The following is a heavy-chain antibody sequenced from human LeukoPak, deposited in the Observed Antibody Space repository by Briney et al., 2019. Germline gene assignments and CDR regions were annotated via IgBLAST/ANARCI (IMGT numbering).Heavy chain of an antibody. Sequence: SETLSLTCTVSGGSISSYYWSWIRQPPGKGLEWIGEINHSGSTNYNPSLKSRVTISVDTSKNQFSLKLSSVTAADTAVYYCARWVGVVVPAATQEYYFDYWGQGTLVTVSS. D-gene: IGHD2-2*01. J-gene: IGHJ4*02. CDR1: GGSISSYY. CDR3: ARWVGVVVPAATQEYYFDY. CDR2: INHSGST. V-gene: IGHV4-34*01.